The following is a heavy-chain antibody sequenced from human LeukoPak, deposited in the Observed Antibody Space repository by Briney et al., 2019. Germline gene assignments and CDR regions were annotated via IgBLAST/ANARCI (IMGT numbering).Heavy chain of an antibody. CDR2: ISSSSSYI. J-gene: IGHJ4*02. D-gene: IGHD6-19*01. V-gene: IGHV3-21*01. CDR3: AREGWDSSGWYYFDY. Sequence: GGSLRPSCAASGFTFSSYSMNWVRQAPGKGLEWVSSISSSSSYIYYADSVKGRFTISRENAKNSLYLQMNSLRAGDTAVYYCAREGWDSSGWYYFDYWGQGTLVTVSS. CDR1: GFTFSSYS.